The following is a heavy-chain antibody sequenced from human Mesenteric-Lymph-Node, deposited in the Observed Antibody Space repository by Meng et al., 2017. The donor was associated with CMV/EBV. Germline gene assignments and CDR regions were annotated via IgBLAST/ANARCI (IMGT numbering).Heavy chain of an antibody. CDR2: MYYPGST. CDR3: ATGGGWAGYNDY. D-gene: IGHD5-24*01. Sequence: SETLSLTCTVSGGSISNYYCTWIRQSPGKGLEWIGYMYYPGSTNYNPSLKSRLTISVDTSKNQSSQRLTSVTAADTAVYYCATGGGWAGYNDYWGQGTLVTVSS. J-gene: IGHJ4*02. CDR1: GGSISNYY. V-gene: IGHV4-59*01.